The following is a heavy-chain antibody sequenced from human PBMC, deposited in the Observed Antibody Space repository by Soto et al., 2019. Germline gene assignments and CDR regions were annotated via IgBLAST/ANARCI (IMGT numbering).Heavy chain of an antibody. J-gene: IGHJ4*02. Sequence: EVQLVESGGGLVQPGGSLRLSCTASGFSFETYWMSWVRQAPGKGLEWVATIRQDGSEKHYVNSVRGRFIISRDNAEMSWALQMNSLRVEDATVYYCVRACGRPSCPYFFAYWGQGALVTVSS. CDR2: IRQDGSEK. V-gene: IGHV3-7*01. D-gene: IGHD2-2*01. CDR3: VRACGRPSCPYFFAY. CDR1: GFSFETYW.